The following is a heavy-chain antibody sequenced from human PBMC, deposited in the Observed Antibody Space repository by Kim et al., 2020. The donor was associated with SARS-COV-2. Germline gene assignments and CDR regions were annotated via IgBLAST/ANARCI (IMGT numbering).Heavy chain of an antibody. J-gene: IGHJ4*02. CDR2: IYYSGST. V-gene: IGHV4-59*01. D-gene: IGHD3-22*01. CDR3: ARSTPNYYDSSGYSLDY. CDR1: GGSISSYY. Sequence: SETLSLTCTVSGGSISSYYWSWIRQPPGKGLEWIGYIYYSGSTNYNPSLKSRVTISVDTSKNQFSLKLSSVTAADTAVYYCARSTPNYYDSSGYSLDYWGQGTLVTVSS.